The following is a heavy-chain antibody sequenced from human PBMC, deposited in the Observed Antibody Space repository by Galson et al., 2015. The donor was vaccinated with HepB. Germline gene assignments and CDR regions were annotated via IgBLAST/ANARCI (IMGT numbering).Heavy chain of an antibody. J-gene: IGHJ4*02. CDR2: ISWNSGSI. CDR3: AKDRSRFGWLHTNDY. V-gene: IGHV3-9*01. D-gene: IGHD3-9*01. CDR1: GFTFDDYA. Sequence: SLRLSCAASGFTFDDYAMHWVRQAPGKGLEWVSGISWNSGSIGYADSVKGRFTISRDNAKNSLYLQMNSLRAEDTALYYCAKDRSRFGWLHTNDYWGQGTLVTVSS.